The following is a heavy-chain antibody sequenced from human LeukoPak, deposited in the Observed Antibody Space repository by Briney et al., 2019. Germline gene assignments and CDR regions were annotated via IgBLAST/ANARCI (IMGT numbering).Heavy chain of an antibody. CDR3: ARTDGDLDH. Sequence: ASVKVSCKASGYTFTNYDINWVRQATGQGLEWMGWMNPKSGYTGNAQKFQGRVTMTRNTAISTAYMELSSLGSEDTAVYYCARTDGDLDHWGQGTLVTVSS. J-gene: IGHJ4*02. CDR1: GYTFTNYD. D-gene: IGHD4-17*01. CDR2: MNPKSGYT. V-gene: IGHV1-8*01.